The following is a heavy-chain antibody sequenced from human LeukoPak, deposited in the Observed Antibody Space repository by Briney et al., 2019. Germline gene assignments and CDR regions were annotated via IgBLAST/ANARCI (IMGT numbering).Heavy chain of an antibody. CDR3: ARVLPTDYYGMDV. CDR1: GGSISSNSYY. V-gene: IGHV4-39*07. J-gene: IGHJ6*02. CDR2: AYYTGST. Sequence: SETLSLTCTVSGGSISSNSYYWGWIRQPPGKGLEWIGSAYYTGSTNYNPSLQSRVTMSVDTSKNQFSLKLSSVTAADTAVYYCARVLPTDYYGMDVWGQGTTVTVSS. D-gene: IGHD3-10*01.